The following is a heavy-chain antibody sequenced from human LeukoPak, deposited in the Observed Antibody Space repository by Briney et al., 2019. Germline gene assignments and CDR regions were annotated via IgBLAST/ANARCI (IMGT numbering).Heavy chain of an antibody. CDR3: ARVHYDSSGYQYYFDY. CDR2: INTDGSTT. CDR1: GFTFSSYW. D-gene: IGHD3-22*01. V-gene: IGHV3-74*01. J-gene: IGHJ4*02. Sequence: GGSLRLSCAASGFTFSSYWMHWVRQAPGKGLVWISGINTDGSTTSYADSVKGRFTISRDNSKNTLYLQMNSLRAEDTAVYYCARVHYDSSGYQYYFDYWGQGTLVTVSS.